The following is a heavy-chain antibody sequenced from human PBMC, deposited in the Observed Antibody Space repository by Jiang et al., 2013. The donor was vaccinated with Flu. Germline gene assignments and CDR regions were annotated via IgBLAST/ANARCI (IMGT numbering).Heavy chain of an antibody. J-gene: IGHJ5*02. CDR2: VNAANGNT. V-gene: IGHV1-3*01. D-gene: IGHD1/OR15-1a*01. CDR3: ARENEVGGTTSCFDP. CDR1: GYTFTNYA. Sequence: SGAEVKKPGASVMVSCKASGYTFTNYALHWVRQAPGQRLEWMGWVNAANGNTKYSQKFQGRVTIIRDTSATTTYMILSSLKSEDTAMYYCARENEVGGTTSCFDPWGQGTLVTVSS.